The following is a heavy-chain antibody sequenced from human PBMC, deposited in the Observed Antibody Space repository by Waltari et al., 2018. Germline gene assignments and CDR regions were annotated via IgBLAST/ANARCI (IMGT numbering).Heavy chain of an antibody. D-gene: IGHD3-9*01. Sequence: QVQLQESGPGLVKPSETLSLTCAVSGYSISSGYYWGWSRQPPGKGLEWIGSIYHSGNTYYTASLKGRVTISVDTSKNQFSLKRSSVTAADTAVYYCARGDIPDYWGQGTLVTVSS. CDR1: GYSISSGYY. V-gene: IGHV4-38-2*01. J-gene: IGHJ4*02. CDR2: IYHSGNT. CDR3: ARGDIPDY.